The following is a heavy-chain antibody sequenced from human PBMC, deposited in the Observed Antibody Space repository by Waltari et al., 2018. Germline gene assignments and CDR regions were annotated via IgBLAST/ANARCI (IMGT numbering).Heavy chain of an antibody. CDR1: GGSTSTYY. D-gene: IGHD1-26*01. Sequence: LTCTVSGGSTSTYYWSWVRQSPGKGLEWIGYIHYSGSSVYNPSLRSRVAISLDTPNNQFSLRLRSVTAADAAIYYCARADTSTSYFYYYMDVWGKGTTVTVSS. J-gene: IGHJ6*03. CDR2: IHYSGSS. V-gene: IGHV4-59*01. CDR3: ARADTSTSYFYYYMDV.